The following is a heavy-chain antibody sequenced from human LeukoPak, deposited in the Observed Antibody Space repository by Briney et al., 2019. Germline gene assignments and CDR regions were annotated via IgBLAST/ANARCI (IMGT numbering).Heavy chain of an antibody. J-gene: IGHJ6*03. CDR2: IYYSGST. CDR1: GGSISSSSYY. D-gene: IGHD5-18*01. Sequence: PSETLSLTCTVSGGSISSSSYYWGWIRQPPGKGLEWIGSIYYSGSTYYNPSLKSRVTISVDTSKNQFSLKLTSVTAAATAVYYCARVRLPPYYYYYYMDVWGKGTTVTVSS. CDR3: ARVRLPPYYYYYYMDV. V-gene: IGHV4-39*01.